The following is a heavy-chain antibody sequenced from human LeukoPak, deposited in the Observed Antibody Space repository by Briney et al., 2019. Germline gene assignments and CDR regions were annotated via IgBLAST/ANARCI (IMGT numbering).Heavy chain of an antibody. D-gene: IGHD2-2*02. CDR1: GFTFSSYW. CDR3: ARGVVVVVPAAIEFDY. V-gene: IGHV3-7*04. J-gene: IGHJ4*02. Sequence: GGSLRLSCAASGFTFSSYWMSWVRQAPGKGLEWVANIKQDGSEKYYVDSVKGRFTISRDNAKNSLYLQMNSLRAEDTAVYYCARGVVVVVPAAIEFDYWGQGTLVTVSS. CDR2: IKQDGSEK.